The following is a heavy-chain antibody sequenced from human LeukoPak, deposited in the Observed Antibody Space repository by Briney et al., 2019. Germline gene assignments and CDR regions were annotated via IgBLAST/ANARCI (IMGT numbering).Heavy chain of an antibody. CDR2: IYHSGST. J-gene: IGHJ4*02. CDR1: GYSISSGYY. D-gene: IGHD3-10*01. V-gene: IGHV4-38-2*02. Sequence: SETLSLTCTVSGYSISSGYYWGWIRQPPGKGLEWIGSIYHSGSTYYNPSLKSRVTISVDTSKNQFSLKLSSVTAADTAVYYCARQPMVRGVIVRPYDYWGQGTLVTVSS. CDR3: ARQPMVRGVIVRPYDY.